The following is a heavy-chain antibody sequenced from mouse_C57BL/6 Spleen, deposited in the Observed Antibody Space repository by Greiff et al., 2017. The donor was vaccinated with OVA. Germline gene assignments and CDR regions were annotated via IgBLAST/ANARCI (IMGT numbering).Heavy chain of an antibody. D-gene: IGHD2-4*01. CDR3: ARGLDDYDWYFDV. CDR1: GYAFTNYL. CDR2: INPGSGGT. Sequence: QVQLQQSGAELVRPGTSVKVSCKASGYAFTNYLIEWVKQRPGQGLEWIGVINPGSGGTNYNEKFKGKATLTADKSSSTAYMQLSSLTSEDSAVYVCARGLDDYDWYFDVWGTGTTVTVSS. J-gene: IGHJ1*03. V-gene: IGHV1-54*01.